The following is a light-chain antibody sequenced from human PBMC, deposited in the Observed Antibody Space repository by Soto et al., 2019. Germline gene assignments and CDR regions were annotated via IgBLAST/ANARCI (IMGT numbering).Light chain of an antibody. V-gene: IGLV2-23*01. J-gene: IGLJ2*01. CDR1: RSDVGGYTL. CDR3: CSYAGSSSVL. Sequence: QSALAQPASVSGSPGQSITISCTGTRSDVGGYTLVSWFQQYTGKAPKLMIYEDNKRPSGVSDRFSGSKSGNTASLTISGLQAEDEADYYCCSYAGSSSVLFGGGTKVTVL. CDR2: EDN.